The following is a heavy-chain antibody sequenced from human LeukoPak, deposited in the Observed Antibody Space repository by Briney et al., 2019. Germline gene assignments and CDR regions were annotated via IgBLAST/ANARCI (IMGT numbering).Heavy chain of an antibody. D-gene: IGHD3-9*01. J-gene: IGHJ4*02. Sequence: ASVKVSCTASGYTFTSYGISWLRQAPGQGLEWMGWISAYNGNTNYAQKIQGRVTMTTDTSTSTAYMELRSLRSDDTAVYYCARVLRYFDWLPTFDYWGQGTLVTVSS. CDR2: ISAYNGNT. CDR3: ARVLRYFDWLPTFDY. V-gene: IGHV1-18*01. CDR1: GYTFTSYG.